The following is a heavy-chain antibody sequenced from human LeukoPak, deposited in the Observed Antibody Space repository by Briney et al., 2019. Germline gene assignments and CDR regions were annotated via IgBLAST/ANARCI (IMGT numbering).Heavy chain of an antibody. CDR1: GYTFTSYG. CDR3: ARMILLLGDVLTVPPRGFDY. V-gene: IGHV1-18*01. J-gene: IGHJ4*02. D-gene: IGHD3-9*01. CDR2: ISAYNGNT. Sequence: ASVKVSCKASGYTFTSYGVSWVRQAPGQGLEWMGWISAYNGNTNSAQKLQGRVTMTTDTSTSTAYMELRSLRSDDTAVYYCARMILLLGDVLTVPPRGFDYRGQGTLVTVSS.